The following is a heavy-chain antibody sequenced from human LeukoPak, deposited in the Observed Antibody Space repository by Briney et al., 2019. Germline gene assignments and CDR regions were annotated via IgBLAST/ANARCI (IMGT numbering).Heavy chain of an antibody. Sequence: SETLSLTCTVSGGSISSYYWGWIRQPPGKGLEWIGSIYHSGSTYYNPSLKSRVTISVDTSKNQFSLKLSSVTAADTAVYYCARPIAARYWYFDLWGRGTLVTVSS. J-gene: IGHJ2*01. V-gene: IGHV4-38-2*02. CDR1: GGSISSYY. CDR3: ARPIAARYWYFDL. D-gene: IGHD6-6*01. CDR2: IYHSGST.